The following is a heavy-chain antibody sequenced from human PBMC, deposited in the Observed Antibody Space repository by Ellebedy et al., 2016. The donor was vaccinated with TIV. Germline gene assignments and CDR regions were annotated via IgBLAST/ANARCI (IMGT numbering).Heavy chain of an antibody. Sequence: PGGSLRLSCAASGFTFDDYAMHWVRQAPGKGLEWVSLISGDGGSTYYADSVKGRFTISRDNSKNSLYLQMNSLRTEDTALYYCSVLRHDYGDYNWFDPWGQGTLVTVSS. V-gene: IGHV3-43*02. CDR2: ISGDGGST. CDR1: GFTFDDYA. J-gene: IGHJ5*02. D-gene: IGHD4-17*01. CDR3: SVLRHDYGDYNWFDP.